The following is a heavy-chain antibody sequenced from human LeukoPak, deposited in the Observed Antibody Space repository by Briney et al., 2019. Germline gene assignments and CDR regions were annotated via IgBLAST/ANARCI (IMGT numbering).Heavy chain of an antibody. J-gene: IGHJ6*03. CDR1: GFTFDDYA. V-gene: IGHV3-9*01. CDR3: AKDYSDLGSSFYMDV. Sequence: GGSLRLSCAASGFTFDDYAMHWVRQAPGKGLEWVSGISWNSGSIGYADSVKGRFTISRDNAKNSLYLQMNSLRAEDTALYYCAKDYSDLGSSFYMDVWGKGTTVTVSS. CDR2: ISWNSGSI. D-gene: IGHD6-6*01.